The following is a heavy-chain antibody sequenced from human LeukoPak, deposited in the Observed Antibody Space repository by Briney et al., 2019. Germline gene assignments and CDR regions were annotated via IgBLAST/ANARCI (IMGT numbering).Heavy chain of an antibody. CDR2: IYHSAST. J-gene: IGHJ5*02. Sequence: PSESLSLTCAVSGGSISSGGFSWSWIRQPPGKGLEWIGYIYHSASTYYNPSLKSRVTISVDRSKHQFPLKLSSVTAAGTAVYSCARRITGTGFDPWGQGTLVTVSS. CDR3: ARRITGTGFDP. V-gene: IGHV4-30-2*01. D-gene: IGHD1-20*01. CDR1: GGSISSGGFS.